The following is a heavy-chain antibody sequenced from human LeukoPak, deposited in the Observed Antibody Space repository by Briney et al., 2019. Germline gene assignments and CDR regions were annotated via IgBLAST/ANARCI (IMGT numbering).Heavy chain of an antibody. J-gene: IGHJ3*02. CDR2: IYSGGRT. V-gene: IGHV3-66*01. CDR1: GFTVSSNY. CDR3: ARDAGFDI. Sequence: GGSLRLSFAASGFTVSSNYMSWVRQAPGKGLEWVSVIYSGGRTNYADSVKDRFTISRDNSKNTLYLQMNSLRVEDTAMYYCARDAGFDIWGQGTMVTVSS.